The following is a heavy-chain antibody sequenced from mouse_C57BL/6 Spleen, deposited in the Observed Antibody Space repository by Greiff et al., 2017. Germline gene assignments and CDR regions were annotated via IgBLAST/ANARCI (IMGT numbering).Heavy chain of an antibody. CDR2: IDPSDSYT. CDR3: ARSPITTDPLMDY. Sequence: QVQLQQPGAELVMPGASVKLSCKASGYTFTSYWMHWVKQRPGQGLEWIGEIDPSDSYTNYNQKFKGKSTLTVDKSSSTAYMQLNSLTSEDSAVYYCARSPITTDPLMDYWGQGTSVTVSS. D-gene: IGHD1-1*01. J-gene: IGHJ4*01. CDR1: GYTFTSYW. V-gene: IGHV1-69*01.